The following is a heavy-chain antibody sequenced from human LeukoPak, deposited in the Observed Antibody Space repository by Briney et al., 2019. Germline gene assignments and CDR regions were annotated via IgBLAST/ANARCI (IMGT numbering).Heavy chain of an antibody. CDR1: GFTFSIYG. D-gene: IGHD6-13*01. Sequence: GGSLRLSCAASGFTFSIYGMHWVRQAPGKGLEWVAFIRYDGSNKYYADSVKGRFTISRDNSKNTLYLQMNSLRAEDTAVYYCANAHSSSRLDAFDIWGQGTMVTVSS. J-gene: IGHJ3*02. V-gene: IGHV3-30*02. CDR2: IRYDGSNK. CDR3: ANAHSSSRLDAFDI.